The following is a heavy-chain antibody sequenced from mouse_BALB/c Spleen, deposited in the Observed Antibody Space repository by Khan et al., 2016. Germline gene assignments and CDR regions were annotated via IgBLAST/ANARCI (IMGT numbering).Heavy chain of an antibody. Sequence: QIQLVQSGPELKKPGETVKISCKASGYTFTNYGMHWVKQAPGKGLKWMGWINTYTGEPTYADDFQGRFAFSLETYASPAYLQINHLKNEDMATYVRARDYGSPFAYWGQGTLVAVAA. V-gene: IGHV9-1*02. J-gene: IGHJ3*01. D-gene: IGHD2-1*01. CDR2: INTYTGEP. CDR3: ARDYGSPFAY. CDR1: GYTFTNYG.